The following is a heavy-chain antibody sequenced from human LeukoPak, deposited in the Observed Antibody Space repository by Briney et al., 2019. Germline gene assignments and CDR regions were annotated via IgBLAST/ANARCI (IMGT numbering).Heavy chain of an antibody. CDR2: ITSSSSYI. D-gene: IGHD4-17*01. Sequence: GGSPRLSCAASGFTFSSYSMNWVRQAPGKGLEWVSSITSSSSYIYYADSVKGRFTISRDNAKNSLYLQMNSLRAEDTAVYYCARGRYGDYYFDYWGQGTLVTVSS. CDR1: GFTFSSYS. CDR3: ARGRYGDYYFDY. J-gene: IGHJ4*02. V-gene: IGHV3-21*01.